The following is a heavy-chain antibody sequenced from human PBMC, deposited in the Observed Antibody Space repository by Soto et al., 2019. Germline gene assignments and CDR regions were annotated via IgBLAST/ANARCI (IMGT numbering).Heavy chain of an antibody. J-gene: IGHJ4*02. D-gene: IGHD6-13*01. V-gene: IGHV4-39*01. CDR2: IYYNGNT. Sequence: SETLSLTCTVSGGSITSTSYYWGWIRQPPGKELEWIGAIYYNGNTWYNPSLKSQVTISVDTSKNQFSLKLSSVTAADTAVYYCARAPYSSSWPTFDYWGQGTLVTVSS. CDR1: GGSITSTSYY. CDR3: ARAPYSSSWPTFDY.